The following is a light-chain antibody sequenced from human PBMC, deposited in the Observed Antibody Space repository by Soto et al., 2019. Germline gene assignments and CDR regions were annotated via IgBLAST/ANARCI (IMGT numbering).Light chain of an antibody. CDR2: EVT. J-gene: IGLJ1*01. Sequence: QSALTQPASVSGSPGQSITISCTGTSGDLGSYNRVSWYQQHPGKAPTLIIYEVTDRPSGVSNRFSGSKSGNTASLTISGLQAEDEAEYYCSSYTNINTRACVFGTGTKVTVL. CDR3: SSYTNINTRACV. V-gene: IGLV2-14*01. CDR1: SGDLGSYNR.